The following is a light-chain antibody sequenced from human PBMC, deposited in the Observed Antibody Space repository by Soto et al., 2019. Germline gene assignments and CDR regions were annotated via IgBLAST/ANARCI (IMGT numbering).Light chain of an antibody. V-gene: IGLV2-14*01. CDR2: DVS. CDR1: SSDVGGYNY. J-gene: IGLJ2*01. Sequence: QSALTQPASVSGSPGQSITISCTGPSSDVGGYNYVSWYQQHPGKAPKLMIYDVSNRPSGVSTRFSGSKSGNTASLTISGLQDEDEADYYFSSYTSRSIPVVFGGGTKLTVL. CDR3: SSYTSRSIPVV.